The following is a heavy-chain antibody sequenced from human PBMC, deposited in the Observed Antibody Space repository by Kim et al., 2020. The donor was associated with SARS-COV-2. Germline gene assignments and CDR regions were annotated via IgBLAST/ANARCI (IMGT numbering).Heavy chain of an antibody. J-gene: IGHJ3*02. V-gene: IGHV3-74*01. Sequence: ADSVKGRFTISRDNAKNTLYLQMNSLSAEDTAVYYCARGSSGSYPRAFDIWGQGTMVTVSS. D-gene: IGHD1-26*01. CDR3: ARGSSGSYPRAFDI.